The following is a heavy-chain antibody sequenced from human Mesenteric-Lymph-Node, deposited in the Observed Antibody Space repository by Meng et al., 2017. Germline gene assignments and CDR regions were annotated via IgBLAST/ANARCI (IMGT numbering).Heavy chain of an antibody. CDR1: GYTFTSYY. D-gene: IGHD3-10*01. CDR3: ARGRVVRGVNEAFDI. CDR2: INPSGGST. Sequence: ASVKVSCKASGYTFTSYYMHWVRQAPGQGLEGMGIINPSGGSTSYEQKFQGRVTMTRDTSTSTVYMELSSLRSEDTAVYYCARGRVVRGVNEAFDIWGQGTMVTVSS. J-gene: IGHJ3*02. V-gene: IGHV1-46*01.